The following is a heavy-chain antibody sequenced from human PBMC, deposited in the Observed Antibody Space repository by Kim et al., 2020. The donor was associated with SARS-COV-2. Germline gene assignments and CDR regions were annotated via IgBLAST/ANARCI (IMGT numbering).Heavy chain of an antibody. CDR1: GYTFTGYY. D-gene: IGHD2-15*01. CDR3: ARGYWRCGSCLGPLSYNWFDP. V-gene: IGHV1-2*04. J-gene: IGHJ5*02. CDR2: INPNSGGT. Sequence: ASVKVSCKASGYTFTGYYMHWVRQAPGQGLEWMGWINPNSGGTNYAQKFQGWVTMTRDTSISTAYMELSRLRSDDTAVYYCARGYWRCGSCLGPLSYNWFDPWRQGTLVTVSS.